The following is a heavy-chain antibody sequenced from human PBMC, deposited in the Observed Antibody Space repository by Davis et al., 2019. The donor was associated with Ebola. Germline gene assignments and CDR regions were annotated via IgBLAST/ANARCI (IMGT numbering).Heavy chain of an antibody. D-gene: IGHD3-10*01. CDR2: ISAYNGNT. CDR1: GYTFTSYG. J-gene: IGHJ6*02. V-gene: IGHV1-18*01. CDR3: ARVSRYYYGSGSYGTHYGMDV. Sequence: ASVKVSCKASGYTFTSYGISWVRQAPGQGLEWMGWISAYNGNTNYAQKLQGRVTMTTDTSTSTAYMELRSLRSDDTAVYYCARVSRYYYGSGSYGTHYGMDVWGQGTTVTVSS.